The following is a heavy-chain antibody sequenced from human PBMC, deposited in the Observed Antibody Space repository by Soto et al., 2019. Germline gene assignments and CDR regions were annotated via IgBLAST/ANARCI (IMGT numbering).Heavy chain of an antibody. CDR1: GGSITTGGRY. CDR3: AQALAFPGGDGFDI. J-gene: IGHJ3*02. CDR2: IYYSGNT. Sequence: QVRLQEWGPGLVKPSQTLSLKCSVSGGSITTGGRYWSWIRQLPGKGLEWIGHIYYSGNTYYNASLKSRVTISVEAAKNQFSLELSSVPAADTAVYYCAQALAFPGGDGFDIWGQGGLVTVSS. V-gene: IGHV4-31*02. D-gene: IGHD1-1*01.